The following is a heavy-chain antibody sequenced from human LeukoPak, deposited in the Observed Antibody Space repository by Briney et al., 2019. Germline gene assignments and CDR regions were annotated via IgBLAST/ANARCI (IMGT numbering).Heavy chain of an antibody. D-gene: IGHD2-21*01. J-gene: IGHJ6*03. Sequence: PGGSLRLSCAASGFSVSGHYMNWVRQAPGKGLEWVSSISFSSTYIYYADSVKGRFTISRDNAKNSLYLQMNSLRAEDTAVYYCATDLFDYMDVWGKGTTVTVSS. V-gene: IGHV3-21*01. CDR3: ATDLFDYMDV. CDR1: GFSVSGHY. CDR2: ISFSSTYI.